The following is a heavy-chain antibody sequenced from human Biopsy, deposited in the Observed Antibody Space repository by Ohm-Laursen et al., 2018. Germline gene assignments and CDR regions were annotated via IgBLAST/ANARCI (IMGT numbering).Heavy chain of an antibody. D-gene: IGHD3-22*01. CDR2: IFYRGST. J-gene: IGHJ5*02. CDR3: ARDYDTSGYYYVS. V-gene: IGHV4-39*01. Sequence: SETLSLTCTVSGGTISNNNYYWGWIRQPPGKGLEWIGSIFYRGSTYYKPSLKSRVNISVDKSKNQFSLKLNSVTAADTAVYYCARDYDTSGYYYVSWGQGTLVTVSS. CDR1: GGTISNNNYY.